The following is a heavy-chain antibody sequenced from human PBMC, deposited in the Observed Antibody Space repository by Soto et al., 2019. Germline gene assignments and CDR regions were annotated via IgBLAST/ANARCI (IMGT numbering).Heavy chain of an antibody. D-gene: IGHD2-15*01. CDR2: ISAYNGNT. J-gene: IGHJ3*02. Sequence: GASVKVSSKASGYTFTSYGISWVRQAPGQGLEWMGWISAYNGNTNYAQKLQGRVTMTTDTSTSTAYMELRSLRSDDTAVYYCARDNVVVVVAATSAFDIWGQGTMVTVSS. CDR3: ARDNVVVVVAATSAFDI. CDR1: GYTFTSYG. V-gene: IGHV1-18*01.